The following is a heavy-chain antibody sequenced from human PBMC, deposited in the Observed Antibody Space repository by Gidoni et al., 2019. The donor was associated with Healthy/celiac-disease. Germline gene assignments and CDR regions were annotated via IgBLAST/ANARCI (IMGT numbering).Heavy chain of an antibody. CDR2: IYYSGST. J-gene: IGHJ6*02. CDR1: GGSISSSSYY. D-gene: IGHD3-16*02. Sequence: QLQLQESGPGLVKPSETLSLTCTVSGGSISSSSYYWGWIRQPPGKGLEWIGSIYYSGSTYYNPSLKSRVTISVDTSKNQFSLKLSSVTAADTAVYYCARSVVIPLQGVLWYYYGMDVWGQGTTVTVSS. CDR3: ARSVVIPLQGVLWYYYGMDV. V-gene: IGHV4-39*01.